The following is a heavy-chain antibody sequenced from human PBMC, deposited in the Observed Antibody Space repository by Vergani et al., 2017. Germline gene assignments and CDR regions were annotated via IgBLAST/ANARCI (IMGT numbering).Heavy chain of an antibody. CDR2: IGGSGDST. CDR1: GFIFTNYA. V-gene: IGHV3-23*01. J-gene: IGHJ4*01. Sequence: EVQLLESGGGLGQPGGSLRLSCAASGFIFTNYAMSWVRQAPGKGVEWVSTIGGSGDSTFYADSVKGRFAISRDNSKNTVYLQMNSLRAEDTAVYYCAKDPATSMGFGGQGILVTVSS. D-gene: IGHD5-18*01. CDR3: AKDPATSMGF.